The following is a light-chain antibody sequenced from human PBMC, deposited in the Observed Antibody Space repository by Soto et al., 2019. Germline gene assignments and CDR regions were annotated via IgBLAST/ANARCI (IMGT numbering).Light chain of an antibody. V-gene: IGKV3-20*01. CDR1: QSITLNY. CDR2: GPS. J-gene: IGKJ2*01. Sequence: ENVLTQSPGTLSLFPGERATLSCTASQSITLNYLAWYQQKPGQAPRLLISGPSSTATGIPDSFSGSGSRTDFTLAISRLEPEDFAVYCCQQYGSSPYTFGQGTKVERK. CDR3: QQYGSSPYT.